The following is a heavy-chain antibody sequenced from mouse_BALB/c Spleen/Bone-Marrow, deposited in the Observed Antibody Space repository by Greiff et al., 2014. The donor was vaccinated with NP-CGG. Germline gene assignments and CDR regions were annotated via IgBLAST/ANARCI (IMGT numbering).Heavy chain of an antibody. CDR1: GYTFTNYW. CDR3: ARGGITTSPFAY. J-gene: IGHJ3*01. V-gene: IGHV1-87*01. CDR2: IFPGDGDT. D-gene: IGHD2-4*01. Sequence: VQLQQSGAELARPGASVKLSCKASGYTFTNYWMHWVKQRPGQGLEWIGTIFPGDGDTRYTQKFKGKATLTADKSSTTAYVQLSSLASEDSAVYYCARGGITTSPFAYWGQGTLVTVSA.